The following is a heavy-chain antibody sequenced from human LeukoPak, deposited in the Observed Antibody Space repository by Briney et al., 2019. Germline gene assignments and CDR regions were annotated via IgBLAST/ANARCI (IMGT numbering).Heavy chain of an antibody. CDR1: GYTFTGYA. CDR2: INAGNGNT. V-gene: IGHV1-3*01. Sequence: VASVKVSCKASGYTFTGYAMHWVRQAPGQRLEWMGWINAGNGNTKYSQKFQGRVTITRDTSASTAYMELSSLRSEDTAVYYCARDDESYYGMDVWGQGTTVTVSS. CDR3: ARDDESYYGMDV. J-gene: IGHJ6*02.